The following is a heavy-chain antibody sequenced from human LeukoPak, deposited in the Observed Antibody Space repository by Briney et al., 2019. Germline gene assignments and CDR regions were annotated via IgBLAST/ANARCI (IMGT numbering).Heavy chain of an antibody. CDR1: GGSIRSYY. CDR3: ARAGSYNYAMGF. D-gene: IGHD5-18*01. V-gene: IGHV4-59*01. J-gene: IGHJ4*02. CDR2: IYYSGST. Sequence: PSETLSLTCTVSGGSIRSYYWSWIRQPPGKGLEWIGCIYYSGSTKYNPSLKSRVTISVDTSKNQFSLKLSSVTAADTAMHYCARAGSYNYAMGFWGQGTLVTVSS.